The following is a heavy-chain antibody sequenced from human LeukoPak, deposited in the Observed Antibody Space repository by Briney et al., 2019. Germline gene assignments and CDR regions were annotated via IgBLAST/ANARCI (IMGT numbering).Heavy chain of an antibody. D-gene: IGHD2-2*01. CDR3: AKGARNAFFDY. V-gene: IGHV3-23*01. J-gene: IGHJ4*02. CDR2: ISGSGGST. Sequence: GGSLRLSCTASGFTFGDYAMSWVRQAPGKGLEWVSAISGSGGSTYYADSVKGRFTISRDNSKNTLYLQMNSLRAEDTAVYYCAKGARNAFFDYWGQGTLVTVSS. CDR1: GFTFGDYA.